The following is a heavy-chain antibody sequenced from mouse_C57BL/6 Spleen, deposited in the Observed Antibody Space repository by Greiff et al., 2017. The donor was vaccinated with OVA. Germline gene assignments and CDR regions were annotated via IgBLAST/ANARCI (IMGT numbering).Heavy chain of an antibody. CDR1: GYTFTSYW. D-gene: IGHD2-2*01. V-gene: IGHV1-61*01. J-gene: IGHJ3*01. CDR2: IYPSDSET. CDR3: ARGGGYDEEFAY. Sequence: QVQLQQPGAELVRPGSSVKLSCKASGYTFTSYWMDWVKQRPGQGLEWIGNIYPSDSETHYNQKFKDKATLTVDKSSSTAYMQLSSLTSEDSAVYYCARGGGYDEEFAYWGQGTLVTVSA.